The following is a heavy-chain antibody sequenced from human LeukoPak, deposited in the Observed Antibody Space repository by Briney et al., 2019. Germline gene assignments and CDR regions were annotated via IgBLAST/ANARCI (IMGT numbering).Heavy chain of an antibody. D-gene: IGHD3-10*01. CDR2: IYCSGTN. J-gene: IGHJ4*02. CDR3: ARGSDSPYYGSGSYFDY. V-gene: IGHV4-31*01. Sequence: SQTLSLTCTVSGGSISSGGYYWSWIRQHPGKGLEWIGYIYCSGTNYYNPSLKSLVTISVDTSNTEFSLKMSSVTAANTAVYYGARGSDSPYYGSGSYFDYWGQGTLVTVSS. CDR1: GGSISSGGYY.